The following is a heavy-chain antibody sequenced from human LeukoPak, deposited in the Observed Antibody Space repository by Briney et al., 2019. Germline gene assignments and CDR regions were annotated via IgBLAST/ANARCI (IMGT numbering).Heavy chain of an antibody. D-gene: IGHD5-12*01. CDR1: GDSISSSSYC. CDR3: ARHSRSAYTGYENSFDI. V-gene: IGHV4-39*01. Sequence: SETLSLTCTVSGDSISSSSYCWDWIRQPPGKGLEWIGNIYNSANTHYNPSLKTRITMSVDTSKNQFSLKLNSVTAADTGIYYCARHSRSAYTGYENSFDIWGQGTMVTVSS. J-gene: IGHJ3*02. CDR2: IYNSANT.